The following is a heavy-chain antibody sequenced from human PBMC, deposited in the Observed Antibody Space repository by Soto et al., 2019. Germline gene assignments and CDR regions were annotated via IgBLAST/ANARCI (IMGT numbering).Heavy chain of an antibody. D-gene: IGHD6-13*01. CDR2: IIPILGTA. V-gene: IGHV1-69*13. CDR3: ANIAAAGPDRDYYYYGMDV. Sequence: RASVKVSYKASGGTFSSYAISWVRQAPGQGLEWMGGIIPILGTANYAQKFQGRVTITADESTSTAYMELSSLRSEDTAVYYCANIAAAGPDRDYYYYGMDVWGQGTTVTVSS. CDR1: GGTFSSYA. J-gene: IGHJ6*02.